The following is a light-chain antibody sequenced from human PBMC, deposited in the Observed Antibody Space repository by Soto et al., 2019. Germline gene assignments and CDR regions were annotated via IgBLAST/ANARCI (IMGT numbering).Light chain of an antibody. CDR3: QQSFSTPVT. J-gene: IGKJ2*01. V-gene: IGKV1-39*01. Sequence: DIQMTQSPSSLSASVGDRVTITCRAGQSIASYLNWYQQKPGKAPNLLIYSASSLQSGVPSRFSGSGSGTDFTLTVSSLQPEDSATYYCQQSFSTPVTFGQGTKLEIK. CDR2: SAS. CDR1: QSIASY.